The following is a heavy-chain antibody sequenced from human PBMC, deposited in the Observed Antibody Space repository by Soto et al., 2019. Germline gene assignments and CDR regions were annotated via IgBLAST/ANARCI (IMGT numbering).Heavy chain of an antibody. CDR1: GGSITRGGYS. V-gene: IGHV4-30-2*01. D-gene: IGHD3-3*01. Sequence: QLQLQESGSGLVKPSQTLSLMCDVSGGSITRGGYSWSWIRQLPGKGLEWLGYIYDNGNTYYNASLKSRVTISVDRSKNQFSPNLTSVTAADTAVYYCARWSPLYGMDVWGQGATVTVSS. CDR2: IYDNGNT. J-gene: IGHJ6*02. CDR3: ARWSPLYGMDV.